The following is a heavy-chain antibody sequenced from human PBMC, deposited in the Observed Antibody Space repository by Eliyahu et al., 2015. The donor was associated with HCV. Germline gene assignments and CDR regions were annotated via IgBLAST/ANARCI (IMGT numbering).Heavy chain of an antibody. D-gene: IGHD3-16*02. J-gene: IGHJ3*02. CDR2: IYSGGST. V-gene: IGHV3-53*02. CDR1: GFTVSSNY. CDR3: ARDGGFSYDYIWGSYRPGAFDI. Sequence: EVQLVETGGGLIQPGGSLRLSCAASGFTVSSNYMSWVRQAPGKGLEWVSVIYSGGSTYYADSVKGRFTISRDNSKNTLYLQMNSLRAEDTAVYYCARDGGFSYDYIWGSYRPGAFDIWGQGTMVTVSS.